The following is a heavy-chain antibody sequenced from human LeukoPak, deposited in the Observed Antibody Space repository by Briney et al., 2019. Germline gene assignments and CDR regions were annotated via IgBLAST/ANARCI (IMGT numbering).Heavy chain of an antibody. V-gene: IGHV3-21*01. CDR2: ISSSSSYI. J-gene: IGHJ4*02. Sequence: GGSLRLSCAASGFTFSSYSMNWVRQAPGKGLEWVSSISSSSSYIYYADSVKGRFTISRDNSKNTLYLQMNSLRAEDTAVYYCAKDAGSYYYGPDYWGQGTLVTVSS. CDR3: AKDAGSYYYGPDY. CDR1: GFTFSSYS. D-gene: IGHD3-10*01.